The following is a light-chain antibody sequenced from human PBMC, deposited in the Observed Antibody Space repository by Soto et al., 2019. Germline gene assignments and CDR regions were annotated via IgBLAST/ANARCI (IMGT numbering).Light chain of an antibody. V-gene: IGKV3-20*01. CDR2: GAS. J-gene: IGKJ5*01. CDR3: QQYGSSPIT. Sequence: EIVMTQSPATLSVSPGERATLSCRASQSVSSSYLAWYQQKPGQAPRLLIYGASTRATGIPDRFSGDGSVTHFTLTISRLEAEDFVMYYCQQYGSSPITFSQGTRLEIK. CDR1: QSVSSSY.